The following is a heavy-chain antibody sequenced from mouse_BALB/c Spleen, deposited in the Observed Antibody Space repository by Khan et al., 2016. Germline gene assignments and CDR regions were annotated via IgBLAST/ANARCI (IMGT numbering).Heavy chain of an antibody. V-gene: IGHV2-5*01. CDR2: IWRGGST. J-gene: IGHJ2*01. CDR3: AKNYYGSSYFDY. CDR1: GFSLTSYG. Sequence: QVQLKQSGPGLVQPSQSLSITCTVSGFSLTSYGVHWVRQSPGKGLEWLGVIWRGGSTDYNAAFMSRLSLTKDNSKSQVFFKMNILQADDTAIYYCAKNYYGSSYFDYWGQGTTLTVSS. D-gene: IGHD1-1*01.